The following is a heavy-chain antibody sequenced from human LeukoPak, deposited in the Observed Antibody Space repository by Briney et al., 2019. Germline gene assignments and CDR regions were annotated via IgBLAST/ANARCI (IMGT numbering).Heavy chain of an antibody. CDR3: VRNSCGTDY. D-gene: IGHD6-19*01. CDR1: GFIFSDYF. Sequence: PLRLSCAAPGFIFSDYFMDWVRRAPGKALEWVGRIRKNRDSYTTEYAASVKGTFVISRDDSKNSLYLQMNSLRTEDTAVYYCVRNSCGTDYWGQGTLVTVSS. J-gene: IGHJ4*02. CDR2: IRKNRDSYTT. V-gene: IGHV3-72*01.